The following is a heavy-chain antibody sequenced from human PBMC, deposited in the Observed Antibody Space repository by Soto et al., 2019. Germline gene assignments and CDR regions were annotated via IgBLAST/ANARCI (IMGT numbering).Heavy chain of an antibody. J-gene: IGHJ3*02. CDR2: IYYSGST. CDR1: GGSISSGDYY. CDR3: ARHISSWVGGRVFAAFDI. D-gene: IGHD6-13*01. Sequence: QVQLQESGPGLVKPSQTLSLTCTVSGGSISSGDYYWHWIRQPPGKGLECIGYIYYSGSTYYNPSRKSRVIRSVDASKNQFSLKLSSVTAADTAVYYCARHISSWVGGRVFAAFDIWGQGTMVTVSS. V-gene: IGHV4-30-4*01.